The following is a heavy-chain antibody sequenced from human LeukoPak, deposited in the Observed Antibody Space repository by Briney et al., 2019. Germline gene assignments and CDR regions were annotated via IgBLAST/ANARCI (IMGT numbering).Heavy chain of an antibody. CDR1: GFTFSTYP. Sequence: GGSLRLSCAASGFTFSTYPMHWVRQAPGKGLEWVAVISYDGSNKDCADSVKGRFTLSRDNSKNTLYLQMNSLRAEDTAVYYCARDGGAYDSSGYYLDAFDIWGQGTMVTVSS. V-gene: IGHV3-30-3*01. J-gene: IGHJ3*02. CDR3: ARDGGAYDSSGYYLDAFDI. D-gene: IGHD3-22*01. CDR2: ISYDGSNK.